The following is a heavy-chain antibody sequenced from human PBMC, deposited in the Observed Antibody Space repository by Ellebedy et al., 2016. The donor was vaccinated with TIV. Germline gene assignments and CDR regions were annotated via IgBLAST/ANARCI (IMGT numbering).Heavy chain of an antibody. CDR3: ARVKLRYFDWLSSYGMDV. V-gene: IGHV1-69*13. CDR1: GGTFSSYA. J-gene: IGHJ6*02. Sequence: AASVKVSCKASGGTFSSYAISWVRQAPGQGLEWMGGIIPIFGTANYAQKFQGRVTITADESTSTAYMELSSLRSEDTAVYYCARVKLRYFDWLSSYGMDVWGQGTTVTVSS. CDR2: IIPIFGTA. D-gene: IGHD3-9*01.